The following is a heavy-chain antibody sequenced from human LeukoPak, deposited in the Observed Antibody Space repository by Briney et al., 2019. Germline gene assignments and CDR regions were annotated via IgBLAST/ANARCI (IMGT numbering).Heavy chain of an antibody. CDR1: GGSISSYY. Sequence: SETLSLTCTVSGGSISSYYWSWIRQPPGKGLEWIGYIYYSGSTNYIPSLKSRVTISVDTSKNQFSLKLSSVTAADTAVYYCARVGDSSGYSIDYWGQGTLVTVSS. CDR3: ARVGDSSGYSIDY. CDR2: IYYSGST. V-gene: IGHV4-59*01. J-gene: IGHJ4*02. D-gene: IGHD3-22*01.